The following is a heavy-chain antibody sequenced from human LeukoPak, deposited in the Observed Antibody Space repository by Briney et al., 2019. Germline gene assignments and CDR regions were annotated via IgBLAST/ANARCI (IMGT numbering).Heavy chain of an antibody. Sequence: GGSLRLSFAASGFTLSNYWMSWVRQAPGKGLEWVANIKQDGSQKYYVDSVKGRFTISRDNAKNSLYLQMNSLRAEDTAVYYCARDGCGADCFHTYFDCWGQGTLVTVSS. J-gene: IGHJ4*02. D-gene: IGHD2-21*01. V-gene: IGHV3-7*01. CDR1: GFTLSNYW. CDR3: ARDGCGADCFHTYFDC. CDR2: IKQDGSQK.